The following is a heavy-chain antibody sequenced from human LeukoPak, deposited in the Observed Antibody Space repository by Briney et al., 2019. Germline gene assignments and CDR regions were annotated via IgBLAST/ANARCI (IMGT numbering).Heavy chain of an antibody. Sequence: GGSLRLSCVASGFRFDDYGMSWVRQAPGKGLEWVSSMGGSGGSTYYADSVKGRFTISRDNSKNTLYLQMNSLRADDTAVYYCAKGLGYWGQGTLVTVSS. J-gene: IGHJ4*02. V-gene: IGHV3-23*01. D-gene: IGHD5-12*01. CDR3: AKGLGY. CDR1: GFRFDDYG. CDR2: MGGSGGST.